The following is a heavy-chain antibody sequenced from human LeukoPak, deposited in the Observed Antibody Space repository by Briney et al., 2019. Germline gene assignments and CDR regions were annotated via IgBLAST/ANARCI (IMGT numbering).Heavy chain of an antibody. Sequence: PGGSLRLACAASGFTFSSHAMSWVRQAPGKGLEWVSVISGSGRSAYYADSLKGRFTISRDNSKDTVYLQINSLRAEDKALYYCAQDYSGYDLSAGYWGQGTLVTVAS. D-gene: IGHD5-12*01. CDR2: ISGSGRSA. V-gene: IGHV3-23*01. J-gene: IGHJ4*02. CDR3: AQDYSGYDLSAGY. CDR1: GFTFSSHA.